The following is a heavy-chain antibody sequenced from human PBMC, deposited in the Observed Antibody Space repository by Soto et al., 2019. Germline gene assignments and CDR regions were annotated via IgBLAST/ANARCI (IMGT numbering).Heavy chain of an antibody. J-gene: IGHJ4*02. Sequence: QVRLVQSGAEVKKPGSSVKVSCKASGGTFNIYTISWVRQAPGQGLEWMGRIIPILGIANYAQKFQGRVTITADKSTSTAYMELSSLRSEDTAVYYCASEYGGNSAWGQGTLVTVSS. V-gene: IGHV1-69*02. CDR2: IIPILGIA. CDR3: ASEYGGNSA. CDR1: GGTFNIYT. D-gene: IGHD4-17*01.